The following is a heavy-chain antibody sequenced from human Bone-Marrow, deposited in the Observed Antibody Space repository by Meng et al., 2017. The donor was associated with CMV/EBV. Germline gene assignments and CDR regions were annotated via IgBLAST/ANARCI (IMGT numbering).Heavy chain of an antibody. Sequence: ASVKVSCKASGYTFTSYDINWVRQATGQGLEWMGWMNPNSGNTGYAQKFQGRVTMTRNTSISTAYMELSSLRSEDTAVYYCATNPVGNWDRYYYYYGMGVWGPGHTV. CDR1: GYTFTSYD. CDR2: MNPNSGNT. J-gene: IGHJ6*01. CDR3: ATNPVGNWDRYYYYYGMGV. V-gene: IGHV1-8*01. D-gene: IGHD7-27*01.